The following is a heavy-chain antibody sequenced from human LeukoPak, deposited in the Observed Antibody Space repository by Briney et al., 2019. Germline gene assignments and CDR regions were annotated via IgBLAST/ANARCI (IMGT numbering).Heavy chain of an antibody. CDR2: IYDSGST. Sequence: SETLSLTCTVSSGSISSYYWSWIRQPPGKGLEWVGHIYDSGSTNYNPSLKSRVTISVDTSKNQFSLKLSSVTAADTAVYYCARVGGTNYYYYGMDVWGQGTTVTVSS. D-gene: IGHD1-1*01. V-gene: IGHV4-59*01. CDR1: SGSISSYY. CDR3: ARVGGTNYYYYGMDV. J-gene: IGHJ6*02.